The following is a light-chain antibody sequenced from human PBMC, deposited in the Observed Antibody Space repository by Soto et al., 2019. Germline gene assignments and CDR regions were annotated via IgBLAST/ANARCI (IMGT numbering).Light chain of an antibody. Sequence: DIQMTQSPSTLSASVGDRVTITCRARQSISTWLAWYQQKPGKAPELLIYDASTLESGVPSRFSGSGSGTEFSLTISSLQPDDFATFYCQQYSSFSRTFGQGTKVDI. CDR1: QSISTW. CDR2: DAS. CDR3: QQYSSFSRT. J-gene: IGKJ1*01. V-gene: IGKV1-5*01.